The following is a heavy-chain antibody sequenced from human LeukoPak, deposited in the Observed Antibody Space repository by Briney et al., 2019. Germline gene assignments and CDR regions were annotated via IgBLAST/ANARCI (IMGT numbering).Heavy chain of an antibody. J-gene: IGHJ4*02. CDR1: GGSFSGYY. CDR3: ARGYGGCVRDY. V-gene: IGHV4-34*01. CDR2: INHSGST. D-gene: IGHD2-15*01. Sequence: SETLSLTCAVYGGSFSGYYWSWIRQPPGKGLEWIGEINHSGSTNYNPSLKSRVTISVDTSKNQFSLKLSSVTAADTAVYYCARGYGGCVRDYWGQGTLVTVSS.